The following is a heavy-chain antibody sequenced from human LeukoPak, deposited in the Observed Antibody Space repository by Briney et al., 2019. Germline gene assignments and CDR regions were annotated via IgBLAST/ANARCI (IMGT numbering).Heavy chain of an antibody. D-gene: IGHD3-10*01. CDR2: INPNSGGT. CDR3: ARLATYYYGSGSSSYFDY. V-gene: IGHV1-2*02. J-gene: IGHJ4*02. Sequence: GASVKVSCKASGYTFTSYGISWVRQAPGQGLEWMGWINPNSGGTNYAQKFQGRVTMTRDTSISTAYMELSRLRSDDTAVYYCARLATYYYGSGSSSYFDYWGQGTLVTVSS. CDR1: GYTFTSYG.